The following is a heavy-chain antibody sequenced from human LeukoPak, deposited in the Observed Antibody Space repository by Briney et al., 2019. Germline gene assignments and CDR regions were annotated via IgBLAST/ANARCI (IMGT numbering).Heavy chain of an antibody. J-gene: IGHJ6*02. CDR3: AKDAGMRYYYGMDV. CDR2: ISWNSGSK. CDR1: GFTFDDYA. D-gene: IGHD3-10*01. V-gene: IGHV3-9*01. Sequence: GGSLRLSCAASGFTFDDYAMHWVRQAPGKGLEWVSSISWNSGSKAYADSVKGRFTISRDNAKNSLYLQMNSLRAEDTALYYCAKDAGMRYYYGMDVWGRGTTVTVSS.